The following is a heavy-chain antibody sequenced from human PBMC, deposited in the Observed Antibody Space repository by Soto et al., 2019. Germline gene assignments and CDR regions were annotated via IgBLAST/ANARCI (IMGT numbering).Heavy chain of an antibody. V-gene: IGHV3-30-3*01. CDR3: ARERYSSSSLKNYYYYGMDV. CDR1: GFTFSSYA. Sequence: QVQLVESGGGVVQPGRSLRLSCAASGFTFSSYAMHWVRQAPGKGLEWVAVISYDGSNKYYADSVKGRFTISRDNSKNTLYLQMNSLRAEDTAVYYCARERYSSSSLKNYYYYGMDVWGQGTTVTVSS. D-gene: IGHD6-6*01. J-gene: IGHJ6*02. CDR2: ISYDGSNK.